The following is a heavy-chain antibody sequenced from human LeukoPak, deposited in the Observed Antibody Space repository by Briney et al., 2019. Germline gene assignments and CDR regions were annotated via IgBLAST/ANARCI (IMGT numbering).Heavy chain of an antibody. J-gene: IGHJ4*02. CDR1: GFTFSTNA. CDR2: ISSSSTYI. V-gene: IGHV3-21*01. Sequence: PGGSLRLSCAASGFTFSTNAMGWVRQVPGKGLEWVSFISSSSTYIYYTESVKGRFTISRDDAKNSLYLQMNSLRAEDTAIYFCARVDYFDYWGQGTLVTVSS. CDR3: ARVDYFDY.